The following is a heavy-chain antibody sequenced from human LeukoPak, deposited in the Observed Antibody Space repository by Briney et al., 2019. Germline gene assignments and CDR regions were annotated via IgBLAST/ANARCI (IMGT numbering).Heavy chain of an antibody. CDR1: GFTFSSYA. V-gene: IGHV3-30*04. Sequence: GGSLRLSCAASGFTFSSYAMHWVRQAPGKGLEWVAVISYDGSNEYYADSVKGRFTISRDNSKNTLYLQMNSLRAEDTAVYYCARDSAYYYDSSGSNESDFQHWGQGTLVTVSS. J-gene: IGHJ1*01. D-gene: IGHD3-22*01. CDR2: ISYDGSNE. CDR3: ARDSAYYYDSSGSNESDFQH.